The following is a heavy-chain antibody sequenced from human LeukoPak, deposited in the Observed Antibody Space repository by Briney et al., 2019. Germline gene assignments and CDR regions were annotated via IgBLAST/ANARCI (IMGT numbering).Heavy chain of an antibody. D-gene: IGHD3-16*01. V-gene: IGHV3-74*01. CDR1: GFTFSSYW. CDR2: INSDGSST. J-gene: IGHJ6*03. CDR3: AKRGGHYYYSSYYMDV. Sequence: GGSLRLSCAASGFTFSSYWMHWVRQAPGKGLVWVSRINSDGSSTSYADSVKGRFTISRDNSRNTLYLQMDSLRAEDTAVYYCAKRGGHYYYSSYYMDVWGKGTTVTVSS.